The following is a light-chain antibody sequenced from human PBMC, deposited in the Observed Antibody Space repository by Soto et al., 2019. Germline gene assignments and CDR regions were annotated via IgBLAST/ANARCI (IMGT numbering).Light chain of an antibody. CDR1: SSDVGRYKL. J-gene: IGLJ2*01. CDR3: SSYTTNSTLI. CDR2: DVT. Sequence: QSALTQPASVSGSPGQSITISCTGTSSDVGRYKLVSRYQQHPGKAPKLMIYDVTNRPSGVSNRFSGSKSGNTASLTISGLQAEDEADYYCSSYTTNSTLIFGGGTKLTVL. V-gene: IGLV2-14*03.